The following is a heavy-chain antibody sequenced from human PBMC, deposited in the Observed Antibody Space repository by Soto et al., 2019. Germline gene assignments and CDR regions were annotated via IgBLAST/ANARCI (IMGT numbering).Heavy chain of an antibody. Sequence: QVQLQESGPGLVKPSQTLSLTCTVSGGSISSGGYYWSWIRQHPGKGLEWIGYIYYSGSTYYNPSLKSRVTISVDTSKSQFSLKLSSVTAADTAVYYCARDIGTPRVYYYYGMDVWGQGTTVTVSS. V-gene: IGHV4-31*03. CDR3: ARDIGTPRVYYYYGMDV. CDR2: IYYSGST. J-gene: IGHJ6*02. D-gene: IGHD1-26*01. CDR1: GGSISSGGYY.